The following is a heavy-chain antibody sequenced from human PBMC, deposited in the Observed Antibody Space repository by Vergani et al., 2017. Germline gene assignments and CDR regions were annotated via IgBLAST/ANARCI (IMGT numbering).Heavy chain of an antibody. D-gene: IGHD3-10*01. CDR2: FDPEDGET. Sequence: QVQLVQSGAEVKKPGASVKISCKVSGYTLTELSMHWVRQAPGKGLEWMGGFDPEDGETIYAQKFQGRVTMTRNTSISTAYMELSSLRAEDTAVYYCARGLLDHGSGTHYYYYGMDVWGQGTTVTVSS. V-gene: IGHV1-24*01. CDR1: GYTLTELS. CDR3: ARGLLDHGSGTHYYYYGMDV. J-gene: IGHJ6*02.